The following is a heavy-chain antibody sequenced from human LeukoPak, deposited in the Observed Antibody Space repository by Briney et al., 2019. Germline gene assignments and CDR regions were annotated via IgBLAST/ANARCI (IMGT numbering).Heavy chain of an antibody. Sequence: KPSETLSLTCTVSGGSISSSSYYWGWIRQPPGKGLEWIGSIYYSGSTYYNPSLKSRVTISVDTSKNQFSLKLSSVTAADTAVYYCARLESGRHDWYFDLWGRGTLVTVSS. J-gene: IGHJ2*01. D-gene: IGHD3-3*01. CDR1: GGSISSSSYY. V-gene: IGHV4-39*01. CDR3: ARLESGRHDWYFDL. CDR2: IYYSGST.